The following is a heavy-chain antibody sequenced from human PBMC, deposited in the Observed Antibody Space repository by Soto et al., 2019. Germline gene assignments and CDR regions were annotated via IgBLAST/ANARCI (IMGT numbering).Heavy chain of an antibody. V-gene: IGHV3-23*01. J-gene: IGHJ4*02. Sequence: EVQLLESGGGFVQPGGSLRLSCAASGFSFSTYAMTWVRQAPGKGLEWVSAISGGGSNAHYADSVRGRFTISRDNSRRMIYLQMNSLRAEDTAVYYCAKFSAASVYDISSAPDYWGQGTLVTVSS. CDR1: GFSFSTYA. CDR3: AKFSAASVYDISSAPDY. D-gene: IGHD6-6*01. CDR2: ISGGGSNA.